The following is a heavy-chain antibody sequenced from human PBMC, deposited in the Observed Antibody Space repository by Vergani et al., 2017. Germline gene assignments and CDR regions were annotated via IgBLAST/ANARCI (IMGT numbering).Heavy chain of an antibody. CDR3: AKDSGSSTSCLIDY. CDR1: GFTTGDYA. J-gene: IGHJ4*02. CDR2: ISWNSGSI. D-gene: IGHD2-2*01. V-gene: IGHV3-9*02. Sequence: EAQLAESGGGLVQPGQSLRLSCTASGFTTGDYAMHWVRQAPGKGLEWVSGISWNSGSIGYADSVKGRFTISRDNAKNSLYLQMNSLRAEDTALYYCAKDSGSSTSCLIDYWGQGTLVTVSS.